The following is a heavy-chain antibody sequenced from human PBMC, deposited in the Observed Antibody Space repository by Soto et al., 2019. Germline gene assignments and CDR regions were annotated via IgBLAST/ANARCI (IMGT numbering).Heavy chain of an antibody. CDR3: ARVGLGDCPHGVCFDFDY. CDR2: ISAYNGNT. CDR1: GYTFTSYG. Sequence: ASVKVSCKASGYTFTSYGLRWVSQAPGQGLEGMGWISAYNGNTNYAQKLQGRVTMTTDTSTSTAYMELRSLRSDDTAVYYCARVGLGDCPHGVCFDFDYWG. V-gene: IGHV1-18*01. D-gene: IGHD2-8*01. J-gene: IGHJ4*01.